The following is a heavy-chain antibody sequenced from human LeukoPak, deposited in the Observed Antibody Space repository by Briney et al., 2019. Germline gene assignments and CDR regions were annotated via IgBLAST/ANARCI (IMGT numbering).Heavy chain of an antibody. CDR2: ISGDGGST. CDR1: GFTFDDYA. D-gene: IGHD1-1*01. J-gene: IGHJ4*02. V-gene: IGHV3-43*02. CDR3: AKDPRPSYGLEPSDY. Sequence: GGSLRLSCAASGFTFDDYAMHWVRQAPGKGLEWVSLISGDGGSTYYADSVKGRFTISRDNSKDTLYLQINSLRADDTAVYYCAKDPRPSYGLEPSDYWGQGALVTVSS.